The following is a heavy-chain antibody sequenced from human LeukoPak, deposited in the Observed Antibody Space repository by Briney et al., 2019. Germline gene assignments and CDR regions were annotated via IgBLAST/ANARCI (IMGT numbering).Heavy chain of an antibody. V-gene: IGHV4-59*01. J-gene: IGHJ3*02. D-gene: IGHD1-26*01. CDR2: MYYSGGT. CDR3: ARVRRYSGRSDVFDI. Sequence: SETLSLTCTVSGGSISNYYWSWIRQSPGKGLAWIGYMYYSGGTNYNPSLKSRVTISVDTSKNQFSLKLTSVTAADTAVYYCARVRRYSGRSDVFDIWGQGTMVTVSS. CDR1: GGSISNYY.